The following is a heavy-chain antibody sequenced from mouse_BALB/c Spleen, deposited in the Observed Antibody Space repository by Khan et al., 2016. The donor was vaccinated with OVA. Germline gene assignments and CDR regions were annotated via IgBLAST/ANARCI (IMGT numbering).Heavy chain of an antibody. CDR2: INPSTGYT. CDR1: GYTFINYW. J-gene: IGHJ2*01. V-gene: IGHV1-7*01. Sequence: VQLQESGAELAKPGASVKMSCKASGYTFINYWILWVKQRPGQGLEWIGYINPSTGYTEYNQNFKDKATLTADKSSSTAYMQLSSLTSEDSAVCYRARRGLRWDFDYWGQGTTLTVSS. D-gene: IGHD6-1*01. CDR3: ARRGLRWDFDY.